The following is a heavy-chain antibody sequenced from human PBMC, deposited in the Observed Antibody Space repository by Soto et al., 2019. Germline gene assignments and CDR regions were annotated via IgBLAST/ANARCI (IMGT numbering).Heavy chain of an antibody. J-gene: IGHJ4*02. V-gene: IGHV1-18*04. CDR3: ARTGGGMAARPLEY. CDR1: GYMFPTYG. Sequence: QVQLVQSGGEVKKPGASVEVSCRTSGYMFPTYGMSWVRQAPGQGLEWMAWISTYYVNQKYAQKFHARVTMTTDTSTSTASMELRNPTSDDTGTDSSARTGGGMAARPLEYWGQGTMVTVSS. D-gene: IGHD6-6*01. CDR2: ISTYYVNQ.